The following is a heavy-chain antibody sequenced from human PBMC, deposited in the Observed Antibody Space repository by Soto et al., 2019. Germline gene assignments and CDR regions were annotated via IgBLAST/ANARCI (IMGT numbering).Heavy chain of an antibody. D-gene: IGHD2-15*01. CDR3: ARFSGGSYNTYYFYYGMDV. J-gene: IGHJ6*02. CDR1: GYTFTSYG. V-gene: IGHV1-18*01. CDR2: ISAYNGNT. Sequence: ASVKVSCKASGYTFTSYGISWVRQAPGQGLDWMGRISAYNGNTKYAQDLQGRVTMTTDTSTSTAYMELRSLRSDDTAVYYCARFSGGSYNTYYFYYGMDVWGQGTTVTV.